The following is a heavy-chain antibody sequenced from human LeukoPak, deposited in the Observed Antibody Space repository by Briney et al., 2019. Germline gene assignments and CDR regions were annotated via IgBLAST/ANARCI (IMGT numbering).Heavy chain of an antibody. V-gene: IGHV3-66*01. J-gene: IGHJ3*02. CDR1: GFTVSSNY. Sequence: GGSLSLSCVASGFTVSSNYMCWVRQAQGPGLEWVSVIYSGGSTYYADSVKGRFTISRDNSKNTLYLQMNSLRAEDTAVYYCARFSSWYLDAFDIWGQGTMVTVSS. CDR2: IYSGGST. CDR3: ARFSSWYLDAFDI. D-gene: IGHD6-13*01.